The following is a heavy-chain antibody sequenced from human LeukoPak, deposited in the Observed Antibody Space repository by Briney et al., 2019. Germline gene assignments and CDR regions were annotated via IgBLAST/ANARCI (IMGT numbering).Heavy chain of an antibody. CDR3: ARDMDYGDYYQNLDY. D-gene: IGHD4-17*01. CDR2: MNPNSGNT. J-gene: IGHJ4*02. CDR1: GYTFTSYD. Sequence: ASVKVSCKASGYTFTSYDINWVRQATGQGLEWMGWMNPNSGNTGYAQKFQGTMTRNTSISTAYMELSSLRAEDTAVYYCARDMDYGDYYQNLDYWGQGTLVTVSS. V-gene: IGHV1-8*01.